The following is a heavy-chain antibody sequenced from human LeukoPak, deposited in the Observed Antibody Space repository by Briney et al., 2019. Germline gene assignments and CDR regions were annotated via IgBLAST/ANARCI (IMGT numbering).Heavy chain of an antibody. J-gene: IGHJ4*02. CDR1: GFTFSDYS. V-gene: IGHV3-48*01. CDR3: ARDYKYAFDN. D-gene: IGHD5-24*01. CDR2: IGIDSGNT. Sequence: GGSLRLSCAASGFTFSDYSMNWVRQAPGKGLEWISYIGIDSGNTNYADSVKDRFTISGDKAKNSLYLQMNSLRVEDTAVYYCARDYKYAFDNWGQGTLVTVSS.